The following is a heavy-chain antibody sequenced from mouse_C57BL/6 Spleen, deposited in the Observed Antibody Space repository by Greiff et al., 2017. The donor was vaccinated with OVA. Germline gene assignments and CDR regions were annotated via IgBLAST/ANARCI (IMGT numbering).Heavy chain of an antibody. Sequence: VQLQQSGPELVKPGASVKISCKASGYAFSSSWMNWVKQRPGKGLEWIGRIYPGDGDTNYNGKFKGKATLTADKSSSTAYMLLSILTSEDSAVYFCARGAFYAMDYWGQGTSVTVSS. CDR2: IYPGDGDT. V-gene: IGHV1-82*01. CDR1: GYAFSSSW. CDR3: ARGAFYAMDY. J-gene: IGHJ4*01.